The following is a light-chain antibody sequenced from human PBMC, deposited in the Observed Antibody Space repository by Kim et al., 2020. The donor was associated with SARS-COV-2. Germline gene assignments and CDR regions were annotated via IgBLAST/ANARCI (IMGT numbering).Light chain of an antibody. CDR3: QHYNSHSNT. Sequence: SASVGDRVNITCRASQSISSWLAWYQQKPGKAPKLLIYYSSSVESGVPSRFSGSVSGTEFTLTISSLQPDDFATYYCQHYNSHSNTFGQGTKLEI. CDR1: QSISSW. CDR2: YSS. V-gene: IGKV1-5*01. J-gene: IGKJ2*01.